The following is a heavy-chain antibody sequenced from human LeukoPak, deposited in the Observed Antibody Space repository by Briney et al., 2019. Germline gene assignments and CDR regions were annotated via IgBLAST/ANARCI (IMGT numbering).Heavy chain of an antibody. CDR1: GFTFSSYG. D-gene: IGHD3-3*01. CDR3: AKDYGVAYSLNYYYYYMDV. CDR2: IRYDGSNK. J-gene: IGHJ6*03. V-gene: IGHV3-30*02. Sequence: GGSLRLSCAASGFTFSSYGMHWVRQAPGKGLEWVAFIRYDGSNKYYADSVKGRFTISRDNSKNTLYLQMNSLRAEDTAVYYCAKDYGVAYSLNYYYYYMDVWGKGTTVTVSS.